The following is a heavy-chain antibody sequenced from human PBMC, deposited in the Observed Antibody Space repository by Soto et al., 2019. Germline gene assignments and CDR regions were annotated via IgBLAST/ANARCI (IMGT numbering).Heavy chain of an antibody. J-gene: IGHJ6*03. D-gene: IGHD5-12*01. CDR3: ARGMREYSGYGRYYYYCMDV. Sequence: QVQLQQWGAGLLKPSETLSLTCAVYGGSFSGYYWSGLRPPPGKWLEWIGDISHSGSTNYNPSLKSRVTVAVDTSKSQFARKLSSVTAADTAVYYCARGMREYSGYGRYYYYCMDVWGKGTTVTVSS. V-gene: IGHV4-34*01. CDR2: ISHSGST. CDR1: GGSFSGYY.